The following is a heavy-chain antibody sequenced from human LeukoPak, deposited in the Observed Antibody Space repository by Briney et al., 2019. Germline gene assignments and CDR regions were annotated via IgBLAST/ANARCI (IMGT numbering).Heavy chain of an antibody. D-gene: IGHD3-10*02. V-gene: IGHV3-21*06. J-gene: IGHJ6*04. CDR2: ISSSSCYI. CDR1: GFTFSSYS. CDR3: AELGITMIGGV. Sequence: GGSLRLSCAASGFTFSSYSLTWVRQAPGKGLEGVSSISSSSCYIYYTDSVKGRFSISRDNAKNLLYLQMTSLRAEDTAVYYCAELGITMIGGVWGKGTTVTISS.